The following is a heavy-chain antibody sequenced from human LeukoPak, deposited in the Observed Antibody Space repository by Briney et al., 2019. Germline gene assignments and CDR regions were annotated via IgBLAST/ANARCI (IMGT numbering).Heavy chain of an antibody. J-gene: IGHJ4*02. Sequence: SETLSLTCSVSGDAISRYLWSWIRQPPGKGLECIGYVFYSGTTNYNPSLKSRVTISVDTSKNQFSLKLSSVTAADTAVYYCARWYYYDSSGYSFDYWGQGTLATVSS. CDR3: ARWYYYDSSGYSFDY. V-gene: IGHV4-59*01. CDR2: VFYSGTT. CDR1: GDAISRYL. D-gene: IGHD3-22*01.